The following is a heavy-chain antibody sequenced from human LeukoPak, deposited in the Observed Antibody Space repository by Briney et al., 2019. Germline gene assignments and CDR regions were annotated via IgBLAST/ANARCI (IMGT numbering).Heavy chain of an antibody. CDR2: VSPIYGTS. V-gene: IGHV1-69*01. CDR3: ARPPRGYSATFDF. CDR1: GGTFGRYA. D-gene: IGHD1-26*01. J-gene: IGHJ3*01. Sequence: GSSVKVSCKASGGTFGRYAITWVRQAPGQRLEWMGGVSPIYGTSDYAQRFQGRVTISADESTSTAFLEVRSLRSEDTAVYYCARPPRGYSATFDFWGQGTVVTVSS.